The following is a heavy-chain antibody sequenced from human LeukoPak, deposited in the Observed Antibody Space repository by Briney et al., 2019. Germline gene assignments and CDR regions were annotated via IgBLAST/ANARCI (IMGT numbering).Heavy chain of an antibody. Sequence: GGSLRLSCAASGFTFSSYAMSWVRQAPGKGLEWVSAISGSGGSTYYADSVKGRFTISRDNAKNSLYLQMNSLRAEDTAVYYCARGYLYCSGGSCYKNWFDPWGQGTLVTVSS. V-gene: IGHV3-23*01. CDR2: ISGSGGST. CDR1: GFTFSSYA. J-gene: IGHJ5*02. D-gene: IGHD2-15*01. CDR3: ARGYLYCSGGSCYKNWFDP.